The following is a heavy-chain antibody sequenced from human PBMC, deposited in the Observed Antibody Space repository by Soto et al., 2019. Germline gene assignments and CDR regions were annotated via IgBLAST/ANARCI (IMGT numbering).Heavy chain of an antibody. J-gene: IGHJ3*02. Sequence: PSETLSLTCTDSGGYISSYFWSWIRQPPGKGLEWNGYIYYSGSTNYNPSLKSRVTISVDTSKNQFSLKLSSVTAADTAVYYCVSESTVTDAFDIWGQGTMVTISS. D-gene: IGHD4-17*01. CDR3: VSESTVTDAFDI. V-gene: IGHV4-59*01. CDR1: GGYISSYF. CDR2: IYYSGST.